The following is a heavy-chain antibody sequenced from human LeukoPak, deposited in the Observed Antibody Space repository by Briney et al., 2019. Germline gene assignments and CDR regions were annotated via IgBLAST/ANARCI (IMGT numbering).Heavy chain of an antibody. V-gene: IGHV3-7*01. Sequence: GGSLRLSCAASGFTFSSYWMSWVRQAPGKGLEWVANIKQDGSEKYYVDSVKGRFTISRDNAKNSLYLQMNSLRAEDTAVYYCAREYYDYVWGCYRVRALFDYWGQGTLVTVSS. CDR1: GFTFSSYW. J-gene: IGHJ4*02. D-gene: IGHD3-16*02. CDR2: IKQDGSEK. CDR3: AREYYDYVWGCYRVRALFDY.